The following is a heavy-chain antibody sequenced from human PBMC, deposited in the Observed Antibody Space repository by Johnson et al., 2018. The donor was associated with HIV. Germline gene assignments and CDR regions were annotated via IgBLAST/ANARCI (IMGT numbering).Heavy chain of an antibody. V-gene: IGHV3-30*02. CDR1: GFTFSNYG. D-gene: IGHD4-17*01. J-gene: IGHJ3*02. CDR3: ARAMYADDYGDCLFLAPRLDVFDI. Sequence: QVQLVESGGGVVQPGGSLRLSCAASGFTFSNYGMHWVRQAPGKGLDWVAFIRYDGNIKFYADYVKGRFSISRDNSKNTLFLDMNSLRGEDTAVYSCARAMYADDYGDCLFLAPRLDVFDIWGPGTIVTVSS. CDR2: IRYDGNIK.